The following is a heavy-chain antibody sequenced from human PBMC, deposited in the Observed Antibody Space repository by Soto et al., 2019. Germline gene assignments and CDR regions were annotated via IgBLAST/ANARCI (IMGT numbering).Heavy chain of an antibody. Sequence: GESLKISCKASGYSFADHWIGWVRQMPGKGLEWMGMIYPGDSDTRYSPYFQGQVIISADKSIATAYLQLSSLKASDTAMYYCARGNVVPAAISNWFDTWGQGTLVTVSS. V-gene: IGHV5-51*01. D-gene: IGHD2-2*01. J-gene: IGHJ5*02. CDR2: IYPGDSDT. CDR1: GYSFADHW. CDR3: ARGNVVPAAISNWFDT.